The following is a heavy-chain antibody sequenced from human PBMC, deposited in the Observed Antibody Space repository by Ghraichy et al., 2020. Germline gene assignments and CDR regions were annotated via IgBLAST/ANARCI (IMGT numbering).Heavy chain of an antibody. Sequence: GGSLRLSCAASGFTFSDYFMTWIRQAPGKGLEWVSYISFSGSPTTYADAVRGRFTISRDNAKRTLYLQMNSLRAEDTAVYYCARGYSYGAGRTFDIWGQGTLVTVSS. V-gene: IGHV3-11*06. J-gene: IGHJ4*02. CDR2: ISFSGSPT. CDR3: ARGYSYGAGRTFDI. D-gene: IGHD5-18*01. CDR1: GFTFSDYF.